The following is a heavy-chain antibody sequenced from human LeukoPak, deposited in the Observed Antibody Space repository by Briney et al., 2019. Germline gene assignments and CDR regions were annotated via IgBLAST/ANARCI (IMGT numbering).Heavy chain of an antibody. Sequence: SETLSLTCTVSGGSISSSIYYWGWVRQPPGKGLEWIGEINHSGSTNYNPSLKSRVTISVDTSKNQFSLKLSSVTAADTAVYYCARRPPSSRWYGLWGQGTLVTVSS. CDR3: ARRPPSSRWYGL. J-gene: IGHJ4*02. D-gene: IGHD6-19*01. CDR2: INHSGST. CDR1: GGSISSSIYY. V-gene: IGHV4-39*07.